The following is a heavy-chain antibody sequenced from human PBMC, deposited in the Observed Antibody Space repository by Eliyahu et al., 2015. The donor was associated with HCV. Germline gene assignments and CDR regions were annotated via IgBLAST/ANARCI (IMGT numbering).Heavy chain of an antibody. J-gene: IGHJ5*02. Sequence: QVQLQESGPGLVKPSETLSLTCAVSGASISSYYWSWIRQPPGKGLEWXAYIPYRGSTNHHPSLKSRVTISVDTSKXQFSLKLSSVTAADTAVYYCASGGGGIAVAGTGGWFDPWGQGTLVTVSS. CDR2: IPYRGST. V-gene: IGHV4-59*01. CDR1: GASISSYY. D-gene: IGHD6-19*01. CDR3: ASGGGGIAVAGTGGWFDP.